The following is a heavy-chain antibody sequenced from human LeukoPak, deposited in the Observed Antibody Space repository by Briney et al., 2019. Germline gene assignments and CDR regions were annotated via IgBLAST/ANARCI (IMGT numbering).Heavy chain of an antibody. V-gene: IGHV3-64D*06. J-gene: IGHJ4*02. Sequence: PGGSLRLSCSASGFTFSSYAMHWVRQAPGKGLEYVSAISSNGGSTYYADSVKGRFTISRDNSKNTLYLQMSSLRAEDTAVYYCARTYSGSSTARGYFDYWGQGTLVTVSS. CDR1: GFTFSSYA. D-gene: IGHD1-26*01. CDR3: ARTYSGSSTARGYFDY. CDR2: ISSNGGST.